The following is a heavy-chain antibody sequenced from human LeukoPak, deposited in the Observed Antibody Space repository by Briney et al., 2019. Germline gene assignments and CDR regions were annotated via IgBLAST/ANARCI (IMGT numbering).Heavy chain of an antibody. CDR2: IYYGGST. Sequence: PSETLSLTCSVSGGSISKSNHYWGWIRQPPGKGLEWIGSIYYGGSTYYNPSLKSRVTISVDTSKNQFSLKLSSVTAADTAVYYCARDLSWFDPWGQGTLVTVSS. J-gene: IGHJ5*02. CDR3: ARDLSWFDP. CDR1: GGSISKSNHY. V-gene: IGHV4-39*07.